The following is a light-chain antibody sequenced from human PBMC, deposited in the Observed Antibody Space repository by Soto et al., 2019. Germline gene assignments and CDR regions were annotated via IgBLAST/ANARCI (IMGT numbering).Light chain of an antibody. Sequence: DIQMTQSPSSVSVSVGDRVTISCRAGQGIGRWLAWYQQRPGKAPKLLIYGASNLLPGVPSRFSGSGAGTDFTLPISGLQSEDIGTYYCQQGNDFPITFGQGTRLEIK. CDR2: GAS. CDR3: QQGNDFPIT. V-gene: IGKV1-12*01. J-gene: IGKJ5*01. CDR1: QGIGRW.